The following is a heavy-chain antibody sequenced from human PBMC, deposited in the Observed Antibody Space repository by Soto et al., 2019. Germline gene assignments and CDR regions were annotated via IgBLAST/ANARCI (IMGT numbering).Heavy chain of an antibody. CDR3: TRTSAVEGEY. J-gene: IGHJ4*02. CDR2: IYYTEIT. CDR1: GGSISNGDYY. Sequence: QVQLQESGPGLVKPSQTLSLTCTVSGGSISNGDYYWNWIRQPPWKGLEGIGSIYYTEITYYNPSLKSRVTMSLDTSKKQFSLKLSSVTAADTAIHYCTRTSAVEGEYWGQGILVTVSS. V-gene: IGHV4-30-4*01. D-gene: IGHD3-16*01.